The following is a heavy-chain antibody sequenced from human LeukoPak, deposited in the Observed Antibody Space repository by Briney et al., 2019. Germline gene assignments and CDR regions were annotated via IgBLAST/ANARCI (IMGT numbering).Heavy chain of an antibody. CDR1: GFSFADYW. D-gene: IGHD3-22*01. CDR2: INQDGSEK. V-gene: IGHV3-7*05. J-gene: IGHJ4*02. Sequence: GGSLRLSCAATGFSFADYWMSWVRQAPGKGLEGVANINQDGSEKNYVDSVKGRFTISRDNSKNTLYVQMNSLRAEDTAVYYCAKERRAKADYYDSSGYYYWGQGTLVTVSS. CDR3: AKERRAKADYYDSSGYYY.